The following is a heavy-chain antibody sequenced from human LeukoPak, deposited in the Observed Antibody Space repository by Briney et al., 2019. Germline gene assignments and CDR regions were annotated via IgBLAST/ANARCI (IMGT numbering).Heavy chain of an antibody. CDR3: ASGRGRYSSSPC. J-gene: IGHJ4*02. D-gene: IGHD6-13*01. CDR1: GFTFSRYA. V-gene: IGHV3-30*04. Sequence: GRSLRLSCAASGFTFSRYAMHWVRQAPGKGLEWVAVISYDGSNKYYADSVKGRFTISRDNSKNTLYLQMNSLRAEDTAVYYCASGRGRYSSSPCWGQGTLVTVSS. CDR2: ISYDGSNK.